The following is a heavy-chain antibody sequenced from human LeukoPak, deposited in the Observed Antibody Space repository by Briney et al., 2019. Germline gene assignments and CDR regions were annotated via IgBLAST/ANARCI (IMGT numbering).Heavy chain of an antibody. J-gene: IGHJ4*02. D-gene: IGHD3-10*01. Sequence: SYDGSNKYYADSVKGPFTISRDNSKNTLYLQMNSLRAEDTAVYYCATHRDGSGSYGFDFDYWGQGTLVTVSS. CDR2: SYDGSNK. CDR3: ATHRDGSGSYGFDFDY. V-gene: IGHV3-30*03.